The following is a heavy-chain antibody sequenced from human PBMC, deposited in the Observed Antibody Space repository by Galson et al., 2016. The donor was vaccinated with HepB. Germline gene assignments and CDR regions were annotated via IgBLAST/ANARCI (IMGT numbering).Heavy chain of an antibody. CDR2: ISYDGGNK. V-gene: IGHV3-30*04. Sequence: SLRLSCAASGFTFSDFPMHWVRKAPGKGLEWVAVISYDGGNKYYADSVKGRFTISRDNSKSTLYLQMNSLRGEDTAVYYCARGSQWLVFYWGQGTLVTVSS. J-gene: IGHJ4*02. CDR3: ARGSQWLVFY. D-gene: IGHD6-19*01. CDR1: GFTFSDFP.